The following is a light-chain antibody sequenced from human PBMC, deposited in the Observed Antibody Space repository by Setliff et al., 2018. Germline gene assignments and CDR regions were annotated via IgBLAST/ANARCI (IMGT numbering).Light chain of an antibody. CDR3: SSYSGTSNPFV. V-gene: IGLV2-14*03. CDR2: DVI. CDR1: ISDY. J-gene: IGLJ1*01. Sequence: QSALTQPASVSGSPGQSITIYCTGAISDYASWYQQHAGGAPKLMIFDVIYRPSEVSSRFSGSKSGDTASLTISGLQAEDEADYYCSSYSGTSNPFVYGTGTKVTVL.